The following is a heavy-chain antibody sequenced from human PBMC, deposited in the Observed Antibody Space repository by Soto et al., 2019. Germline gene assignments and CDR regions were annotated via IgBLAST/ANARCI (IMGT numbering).Heavy chain of an antibody. D-gene: IGHD5-18*01. CDR3: ARKGYTYRKSGLDV. V-gene: IGHV1-46*01. Sequence: QAHLEQSGTEVKNPGASVKVSCKASGYAFTNYYMHWVRQTPGQWLEWVGVINHIDASTRYTHKCQDRVTLPTDSSTSTVYLELSSLKSDDTAVYYCARKGYTYRKSGLDVWGQGTTVIVSS. CDR1: GYAFTNYY. J-gene: IGHJ6*02. CDR2: INHIDAST.